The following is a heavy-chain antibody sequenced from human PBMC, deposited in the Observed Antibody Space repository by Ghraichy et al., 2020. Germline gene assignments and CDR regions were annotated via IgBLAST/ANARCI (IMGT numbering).Heavy chain of an antibody. CDR3: ARVMDIVATIRSDYYYGMDV. CDR1: GFTFSSYS. J-gene: IGHJ6*02. D-gene: IGHD5-12*01. V-gene: IGHV3-21*01. Sequence: GGSLRLSCAASGFTFSSYSMNWVRQAPGKGLEWVSSISSSSSYIYYADSVKGRFTISRDNAKNSLYLQMNSLRAEDTAVYYCARVMDIVATIRSDYYYGMDVWGQGTTVTVSS. CDR2: ISSSSSYI.